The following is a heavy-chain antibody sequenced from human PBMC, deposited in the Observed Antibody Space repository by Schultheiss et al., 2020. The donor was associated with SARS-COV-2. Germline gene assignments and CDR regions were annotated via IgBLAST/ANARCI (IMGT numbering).Heavy chain of an antibody. V-gene: IGHV4-34*01. CDR2: IYYSGST. Sequence: SETLSLTCAVYGGSFSGYYWSWIRQPPGKGLEWVGCIYYSGSTYYNPSLKRRVTISVDTSKNQFSLKLSSVTAADTAVYYCARWDSSGYYYEHAFDIWGQGTMVTVSS. D-gene: IGHD3-22*01. CDR3: ARWDSSGYYYEHAFDI. J-gene: IGHJ3*02. CDR1: GGSFSGYY.